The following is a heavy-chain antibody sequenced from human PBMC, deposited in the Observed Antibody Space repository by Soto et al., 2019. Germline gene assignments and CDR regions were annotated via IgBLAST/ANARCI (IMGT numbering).Heavy chain of an antibody. J-gene: IGHJ4*02. V-gene: IGHV1-46*03. D-gene: IGHD2-2*01. CDR2: INPSGGST. Sequence: QVQLVQSGAEVKKPGASVKVSCKASGYTFTSYYMHWVRQAPGQGLEWMGIINPSGGSTSYAQKFQGRVAMTRDTSTSTVYMELSSLGSEDTAVYYCARALLCCHEGFDSWGQGTLVTVSS. CDR1: GYTFTSYY. CDR3: ARALLCCHEGFDS.